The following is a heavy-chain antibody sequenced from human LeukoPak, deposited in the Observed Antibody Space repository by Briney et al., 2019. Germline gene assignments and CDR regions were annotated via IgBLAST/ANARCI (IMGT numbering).Heavy chain of an antibody. D-gene: IGHD3-9*01. CDR1: GFTFSSYS. CDR3: ARAPPEYILTGNKFDY. V-gene: IGHV3-21*01. CDR2: ISSSSSYI. Sequence: GGSLRLSCAASGFTFSSYSMNWVRQAPGKGREWVSSISSSSSYIYYADSVEGRFTISRDNAKNSLYLQMNSLRAEDTAVYYCARAPPEYILTGNKFDYWGQGTLVTVSS. J-gene: IGHJ4*02.